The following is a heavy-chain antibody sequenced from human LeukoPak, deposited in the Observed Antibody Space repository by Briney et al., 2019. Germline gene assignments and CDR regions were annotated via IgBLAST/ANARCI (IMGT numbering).Heavy chain of an antibody. CDR2: IYYSGST. D-gene: IGHD1-26*01. CDR1: GGSISSGGYY. Sequence: SQTLSLTCTVSGGSISSGGYYWSWIRQPPGKGLEWIGYIYYSGSTYYNPSLKSRVTISVDTSKNQFSLKLSSVTAADTAVYYCARRGIVGAHDYWGQGTLVTVSS. J-gene: IGHJ4*02. V-gene: IGHV4-30-2*03. CDR3: ARRGIVGAHDY.